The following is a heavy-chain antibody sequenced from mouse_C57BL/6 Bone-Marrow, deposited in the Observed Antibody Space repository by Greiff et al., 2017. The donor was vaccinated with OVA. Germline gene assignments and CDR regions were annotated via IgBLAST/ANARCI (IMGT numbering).Heavy chain of an antibody. D-gene: IGHD2-12*01. Sequence: QVQPQQPGAELVKPGASVKMSCKASGYTFTSYWITWVKQRPGQGLEWIGDIYPGSGSTNYNEKFKSKATLTVDTSSSTAYMQLSSLTSEDSAVYYCARSYYSTPHVWGTGTTVTVSS. V-gene: IGHV1-55*01. CDR1: GYTFTSYW. CDR3: ARSYYSTPHV. J-gene: IGHJ1*03. CDR2: IYPGSGST.